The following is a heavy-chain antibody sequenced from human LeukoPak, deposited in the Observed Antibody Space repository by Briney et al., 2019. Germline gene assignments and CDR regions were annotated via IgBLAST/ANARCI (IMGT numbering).Heavy chain of an antibody. CDR3: TGKYYYDSSGYYYADY. D-gene: IGHD3-22*01. Sequence: SETLSLTCTVSSGSISTSNYYWGWVRQPPGKALEWIGNIFYSGSTYYSPSLKSRVTISLDTSKNQFSLKLSSVTAADTAVYYCTGKYYYDSSGYYYADYWGQGTLVTVSS. J-gene: IGHJ4*02. CDR2: IFYSGST. CDR1: SGSISTSNYY. V-gene: IGHV4-39*07.